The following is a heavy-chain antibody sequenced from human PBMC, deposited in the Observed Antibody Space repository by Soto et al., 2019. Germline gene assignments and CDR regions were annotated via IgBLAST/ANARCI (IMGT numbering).Heavy chain of an antibody. CDR1: GGTFSSYA. CDR2: IIPIFGTA. D-gene: IGHD6-6*01. Sequence: ASVKVSCKASGGTFSSYAISWVRKAPGQGLEWMGGIIPIFGTANYAQKFQGRVTITADESTSTAYMELSSLRSEDTAVYYCARVFWQLVQLDGMDVWGQGTTVTVS. J-gene: IGHJ6*02. V-gene: IGHV1-69*13. CDR3: ARVFWQLVQLDGMDV.